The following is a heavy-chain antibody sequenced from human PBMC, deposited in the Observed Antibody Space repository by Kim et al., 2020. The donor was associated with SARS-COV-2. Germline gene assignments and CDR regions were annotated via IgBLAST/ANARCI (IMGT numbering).Heavy chain of an antibody. V-gene: IGHV3-23*01. CDR2: T. J-gene: IGHJ4*02. Sequence: TFYATSGKGRFTISRDNSKNTLYLHMNGLRPEDTAVYFCAKDSSHYRFFDYWGQGTLVTVSS. D-gene: IGHD6-6*01. CDR3: AKDSSHYRFFDY.